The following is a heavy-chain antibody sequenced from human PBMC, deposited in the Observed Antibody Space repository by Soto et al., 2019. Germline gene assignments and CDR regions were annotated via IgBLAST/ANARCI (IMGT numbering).Heavy chain of an antibody. CDR2: IFYSGST. D-gene: IGHD3-10*01. CDR3: AKGGSGSYSNAFDI. CDR1: GGSISSSSYY. J-gene: IGHJ3*02. V-gene: IGHV4-39*01. Sequence: SKTMSLTCTVSGGSISSSSYYWGIIRQPPGKGLEWIGSIFYSGSTYYNPSLKSRVTISVDTSKNHFSLKLSSVTSAVTAVYYCAKGGSGSYSNAFDIWGQGTMVT.